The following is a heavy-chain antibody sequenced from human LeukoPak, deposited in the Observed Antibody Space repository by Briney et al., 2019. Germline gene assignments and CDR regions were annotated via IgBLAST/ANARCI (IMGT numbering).Heavy chain of an antibody. J-gene: IGHJ2*01. CDR2: ICTTGDT. CDR1: GFTFNYYD. V-gene: IGHV3-13*01. D-gene: IGHD3-22*01. CDR3: ARGVSYYYDNSGHPGWYFDL. Sequence: GGSLRLSCAVSGFTFNYYDMHWVRARPGKRVEDVSAICTTGDTHYPDSVKGRFAMSREDAKNSVHLQMNTLRAGDTAVYYCARGVSYYYDNSGHPGWYFDLWGRGTLVTVSS.